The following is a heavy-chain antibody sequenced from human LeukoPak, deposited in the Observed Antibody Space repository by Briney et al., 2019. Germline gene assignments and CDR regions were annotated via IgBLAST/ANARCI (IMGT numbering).Heavy chain of an antibody. CDR1: GYSFTSYW. CDR3: ARQGYYGSSGYYYYFDY. J-gene: IGHJ4*02. Sequence: GESLKISCKGSGYSFTSYWIVWVRQMPGKGLEWMGIIYPGDSDTRYSPSFQSQVTISADKSISTAYLQWSSLMASDTAMYYCARQGYYGSSGYYYYFDYWGQGTLVTVSS. V-gene: IGHV5-51*01. CDR2: IYPGDSDT. D-gene: IGHD3-22*01.